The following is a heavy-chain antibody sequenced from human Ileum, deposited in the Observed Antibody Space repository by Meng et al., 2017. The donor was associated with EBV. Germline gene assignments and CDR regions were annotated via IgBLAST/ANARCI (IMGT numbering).Heavy chain of an antibody. Sequence: QVQLVQSGAEMKKPGASVTVSXKASGYTFTSYAMNWVRQAPGQGLEWMGWINTNTGNPTYAQGFTGRFVFSLDTSVSTAYLQICSLKAEDTAVYYCARVQSLLLRIYDYVWGVIVPFDYGGQGTLVTVSS. CDR3: ARVQSLLLRIYDYVWGVIVPFDY. J-gene: IGHJ4*02. D-gene: IGHD3-16*02. CDR1: GYTFTSYA. V-gene: IGHV7-4-1*01. CDR2: INTNTGNP.